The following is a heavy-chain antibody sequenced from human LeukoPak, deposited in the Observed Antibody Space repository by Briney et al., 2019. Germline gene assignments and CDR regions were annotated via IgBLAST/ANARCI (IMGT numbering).Heavy chain of an antibody. D-gene: IGHD3-22*01. CDR3: ARDRHYYDSSGPSFDY. Sequence: ASVKVSCKASGYTFTGYYMHWVRQAPGQGLEWMGRINPNSGGTNYAQKFQGRVTMTRDTSISTAYMELRSLRSDDTAVYYCARDRHYYDSSGPSFDYWGQGTLVTVSS. CDR2: INPNSGGT. J-gene: IGHJ4*02. CDR1: GYTFTGYY. V-gene: IGHV1-2*06.